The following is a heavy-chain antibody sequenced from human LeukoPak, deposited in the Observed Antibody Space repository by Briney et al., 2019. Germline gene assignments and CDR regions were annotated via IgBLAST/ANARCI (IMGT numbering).Heavy chain of an antibody. CDR1: GXTFSSYD. D-gene: IGHD1-14*01. CDR2: IYGRGGTT. Sequence: GGSLRLSCGASGXTFSSYDMTWVRQAPGKGREWVSGIYGRGGTTYYADSVKGRFIVSRDNSKNSLSLQKNSLRADETAVYYCARVVGRNWYLDLWGRGTQVTVSS. CDR3: ARVVGRNWYLDL. V-gene: IGHV3-23*01. J-gene: IGHJ2*01.